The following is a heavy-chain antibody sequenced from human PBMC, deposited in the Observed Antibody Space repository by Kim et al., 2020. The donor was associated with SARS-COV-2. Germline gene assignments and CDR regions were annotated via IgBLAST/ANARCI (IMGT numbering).Heavy chain of an antibody. J-gene: IGHJ4*02. D-gene: IGHD3-10*01. CDR1: GGSFSGFY. CDR3: ARVRAYGSGGYYNAPFDY. Sequence: SETLSLTCAVDGGSFSGFYWTWIRQPPGKGLEWIGEINHSGSTIYNPSLKSRVIMSADTSKNQFSLKLSSVTAADTAVYYCARVRAYGSGGYYNAPFDYWGQGTLVTVSS. CDR2: INHSGST. V-gene: IGHV4-34*01.